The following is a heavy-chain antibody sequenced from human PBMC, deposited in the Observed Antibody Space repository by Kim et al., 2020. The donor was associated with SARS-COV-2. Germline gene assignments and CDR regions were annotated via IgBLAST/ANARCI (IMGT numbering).Heavy chain of an antibody. J-gene: IGHJ3*01. D-gene: IGHD3-10*01. Sequence: SETLSLNCTVSGDSIKSDYWSWIRQTPGKGLEWIGYVHYRGTTNYSPPLKSRATISIDTSKRHFSLTMTSVTAADTAVYFCARGVNFDVFNVWGQGTMVT. CDR2: VHYRGTT. CDR1: GDSIKSDY. V-gene: IGHV4-59*01. CDR3: ARGVNFDVFNV.